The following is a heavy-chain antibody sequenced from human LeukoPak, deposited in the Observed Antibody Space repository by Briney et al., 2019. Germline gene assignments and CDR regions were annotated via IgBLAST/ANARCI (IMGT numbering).Heavy chain of an antibody. CDR3: ARGMYYYDSSGYLY. V-gene: IGHV3-33*08. CDR2: IWYDGSNK. CDR1: GFTFSSYA. Sequence: GGSLRLSRAASGFTFSSYAMHWVRQAPGKGLEWVAVIWYDGSNKYYADSVKGRFTISRDNSKNTLYLQMNSLRAEDTAVYYCARGMYYYDSSGYLYWGQGTMVTVSS. D-gene: IGHD3-22*01. J-gene: IGHJ3*01.